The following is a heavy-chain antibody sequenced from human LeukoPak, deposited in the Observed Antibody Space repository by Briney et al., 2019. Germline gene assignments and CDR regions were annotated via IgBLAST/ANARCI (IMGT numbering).Heavy chain of an antibody. CDR2: TWYDGSNK. D-gene: IGHD2-15*01. Sequence: GGSLRLSCAASGFTFSSYGMHWVRQAPGKGLEWVAVTWYDGSNKYYADSVKGRFTISRDNSKNTLYLQMNSLRAEDTAVYYCARDGYCSGGSCPYYFDYWGQGTPVSVSS. J-gene: IGHJ4*02. CDR1: GFTFSSYG. CDR3: ARDGYCSGGSCPYYFDY. V-gene: IGHV3-33*01.